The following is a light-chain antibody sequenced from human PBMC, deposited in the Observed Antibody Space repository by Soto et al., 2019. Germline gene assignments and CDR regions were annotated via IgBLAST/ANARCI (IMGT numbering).Light chain of an antibody. CDR3: QQYYSTPIT. CDR1: QSVLYSSNNKHS. Sequence: DIVMTQSPDSLAVSLGERATINCKSSQSVLYSSNNKHSLAWYQQKPGQPPKLLIYWASTRESGVPDRFSGSGSGTDFTLTISSLQAEDVAVYYCQQYYSTPITFGPGTKVDIK. J-gene: IGKJ3*01. CDR2: WAS. V-gene: IGKV4-1*01.